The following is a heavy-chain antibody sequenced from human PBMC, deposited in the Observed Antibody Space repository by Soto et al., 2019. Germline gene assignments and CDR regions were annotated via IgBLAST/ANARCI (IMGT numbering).Heavy chain of an antibody. CDR3: TTPDTRPYSGSSDDAFDI. Sequence: GGSLRLSCAASGFPFSGSAMHWVRQASGKGLEWVGRIRSKANSYATAYAASVKGRFTISRDDSKNTAYLQMNSLKTEDTAVCYCTTPDTRPYSGSSDDAFDIWGQGTMVTVSS. V-gene: IGHV3-73*01. CDR1: GFPFSGSA. D-gene: IGHD1-26*01. CDR2: IRSKANSYAT. J-gene: IGHJ3*02.